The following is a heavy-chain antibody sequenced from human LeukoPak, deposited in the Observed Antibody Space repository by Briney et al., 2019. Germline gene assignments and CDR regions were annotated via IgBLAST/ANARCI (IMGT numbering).Heavy chain of an antibody. CDR1: GYTLTELS. V-gene: IGHV1-24*01. D-gene: IGHD6-13*01. J-gene: IGHJ6*02. CDR2: FEPEDGET. Sequence: ASVKVSCKVSGYTLTELSMHWVRQAPGRGLEWMGGFEPEDGETIYAQKFQGRVTMTEDTSTDTGYMELSSLRSEDTAVYYCARGLSSSWYPQYYYYYYGMDVWGQGTTVTVSS. CDR3: ARGLSSSWYPQYYYYYYGMDV.